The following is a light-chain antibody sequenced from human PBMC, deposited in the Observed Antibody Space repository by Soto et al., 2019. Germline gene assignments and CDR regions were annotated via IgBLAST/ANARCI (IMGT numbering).Light chain of an antibody. J-gene: IGLJ2*01. CDR1: SSDVGDYNY. V-gene: IGLV2-14*01. CDR2: EVS. CDR3: SSYTSSSTRV. Sequence: QSALTQPASVSGSPGQSITISCTGTSSDVGDYNYVSWYQQHPGKAPKLMIYEVSKRPSGVSNRFSGSKSGNTASLTISGLQAEDEADYYCSSYTSSSTRVFGGGTKVTVL.